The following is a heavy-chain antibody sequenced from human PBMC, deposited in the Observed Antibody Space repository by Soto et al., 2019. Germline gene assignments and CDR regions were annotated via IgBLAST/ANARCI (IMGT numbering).Heavy chain of an antibody. J-gene: IGHJ4*02. V-gene: IGHV1-46*03. CDR1: GYTFTSYY. CDR3: ARVYCSGCSGSAIDY. D-gene: IGHD2-15*01. Sequence: QVQLVQSGAEVKKPGASVKVSCKASGYTFTSYYMHWVRQAPGQGLEWMGIINPSGGSTSYAQKFQGRVTMIRDTSTSTVYMELISLRSEDTDVDYCARVYCSGCSGSAIDYWGQGTLVTVSS. CDR2: INPSGGST.